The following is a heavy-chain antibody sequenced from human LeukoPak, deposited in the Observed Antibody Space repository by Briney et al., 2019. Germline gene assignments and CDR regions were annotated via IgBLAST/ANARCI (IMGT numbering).Heavy chain of an antibody. CDR1: GFTFSSYA. V-gene: IGHV3-23*01. CDR2: VSGSGGST. Sequence: GGSLRLSCAASGFTFSSYAMSWVRQAPGKGLEWVSAVSGSGGSTYYADSVKGRFTISRDNSKNTLYLQMNSLRAEDTAVYYCAKDLGYCSSTSCYRAMTFNYWGQGTLVTVSS. J-gene: IGHJ4*02. D-gene: IGHD2-2*01. CDR3: AKDLGYCSSTSCYRAMTFNY.